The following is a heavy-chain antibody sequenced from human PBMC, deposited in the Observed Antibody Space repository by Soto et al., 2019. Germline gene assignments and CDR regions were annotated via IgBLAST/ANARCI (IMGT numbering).Heavy chain of an antibody. V-gene: IGHV1-8*01. CDR3: ARMATSGTLNWFDP. CDR2: MNPNSGNT. J-gene: IGHJ5*02. Sequence: GASVKVSCKASGYTFGNNDISWVRQATGQGLEWMGWMNPNSGNTGYAQKFQGRVSMTRYTSITTAYLELSSLRSDDTAIYYCARMATSGTLNWFDPWGQGTLVTVSS. CDR1: GYTFGNND.